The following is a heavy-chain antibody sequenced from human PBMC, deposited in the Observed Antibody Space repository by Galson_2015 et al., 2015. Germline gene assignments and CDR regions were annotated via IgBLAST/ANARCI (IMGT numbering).Heavy chain of an antibody. CDR3: ARIGLEMATKQPSGFDY. Sequence: PALVKPTQPLTLTCTFSGFSLSTSGMCVSWIRQPPGKALEWLALIDWDDDKYYSTSLKTRLTISKDTSKNQVVLTMTNMDPVDTATYYCARIGLEMATKQPSGFDYWGQGTLVTVSS. D-gene: IGHD5-24*01. CDR1: GFSLSTSGMC. V-gene: IGHV2-70*01. J-gene: IGHJ4*02. CDR2: IDWDDDK.